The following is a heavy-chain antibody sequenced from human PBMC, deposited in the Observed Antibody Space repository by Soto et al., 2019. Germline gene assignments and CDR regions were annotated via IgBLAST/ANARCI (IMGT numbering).Heavy chain of an antibody. CDR2: ISYDGSNK. V-gene: IGHV3-30*03. Sequence: GGSLRLSCAASGFTFSSYGMHWVRQAPGKGLEWVAVISYDGSNKYYADSVKGRFTISRDNSASTAYMEMSSLRSEDTAVYYCARDIFGLLTLGVTDFWGQGTLVTVSS. D-gene: IGHD3-10*02. J-gene: IGHJ4*02. CDR1: GFTFSSYG. CDR3: ARDIFGLLTLGVTDF.